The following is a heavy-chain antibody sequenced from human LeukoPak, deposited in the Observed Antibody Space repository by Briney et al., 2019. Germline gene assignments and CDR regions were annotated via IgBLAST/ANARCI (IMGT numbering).Heavy chain of an antibody. V-gene: IGHV3-23*01. CDR2: ISGSGGST. CDR1: GFTFSSYA. D-gene: IGHD2-15*01. J-gene: IGHJ6*02. Sequence: GGSLRLSCAASGFTFSSYAMSWVRQAPGKGLEWVSAISGSGGSTYYADSVKGRFTISRDNSKNTLYLQMNSLRAEDTAVYYCAKGTGGSCYNGMHVWGQGTSVTVSS. CDR3: AKGTGGSCYNGMHV.